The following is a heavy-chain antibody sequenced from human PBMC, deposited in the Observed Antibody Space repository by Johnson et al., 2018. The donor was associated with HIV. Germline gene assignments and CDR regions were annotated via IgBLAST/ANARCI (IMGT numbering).Heavy chain of an antibody. D-gene: IGHD3-22*01. CDR2: ISGSGGST. J-gene: IGHJ3*02. CDR3: GKGKFTMKVVIFIDM. Sequence: VQLVESGGGLVQPGGSLRLSCAASGFNFSTHAMSWVRQAPGQGLAWVSGISGSGGSTYYADSVKGRFTISRDNSKNTLYLQMNSLRAEDTAVYYCGKGKFTMKVVIFIDMWGQGTMVTVSS. CDR1: GFNFSTHA. V-gene: IGHV3-23*04.